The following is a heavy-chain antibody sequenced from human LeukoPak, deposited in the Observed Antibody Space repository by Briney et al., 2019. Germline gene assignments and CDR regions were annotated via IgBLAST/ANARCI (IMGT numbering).Heavy chain of an antibody. CDR1: GFTLRSHS. D-gene: IGHD2-8*01. Sequence: GGSLRLACAASGFTLRSHSMNWVSHAPVKGLEWVSSISSSSSYSYNADSVRCRFIISRDNANNFLYLQMNSLRAEDTAVYYCARDICQQMYYVDVWGKGTTVTVSS. CDR2: ISSSSSYS. V-gene: IGHV3-21*04. CDR3: ARDICQQMYYVDV. J-gene: IGHJ6*03.